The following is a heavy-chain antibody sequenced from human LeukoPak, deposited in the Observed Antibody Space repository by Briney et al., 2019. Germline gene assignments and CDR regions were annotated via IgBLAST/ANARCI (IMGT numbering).Heavy chain of an antibody. V-gene: IGHV4-39*01. Sequence: SETLSLTCTVFGDSVSSSNYYWAWFRQPPGKGLDWIGSLYYDGRTYYSPSLESRVTVSVDTSKNQFALKLTSVTAADTAVYYCARRRGKWEVNWFDPWGPVTLVTVSS. CDR2: LYYDGRT. CDR3: ARRRGKWEVNWFDP. D-gene: IGHD1-26*01. J-gene: IGHJ5*02. CDR1: GDSVSSSNYY.